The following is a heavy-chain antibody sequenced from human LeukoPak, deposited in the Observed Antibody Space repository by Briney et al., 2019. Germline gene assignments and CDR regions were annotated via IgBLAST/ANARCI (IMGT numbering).Heavy chain of an antibody. CDR3: ARLAIFGVLTSNWLDP. Sequence: PSETLSLTCGVYGESFSGFYWSWIRQTPGKGLQWIGEINHSGDINYNPSLESRVTISVDTSKRQFSLRLSSVTAADTAVYYCARLAIFGVLTSNWLDPWGQGTLVTVSS. D-gene: IGHD3-3*01. CDR2: INHSGDI. CDR1: GESFSGFY. J-gene: IGHJ5*02. V-gene: IGHV4-34*01.